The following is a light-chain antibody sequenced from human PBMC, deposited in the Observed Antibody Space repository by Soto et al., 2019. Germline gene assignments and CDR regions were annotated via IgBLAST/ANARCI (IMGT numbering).Light chain of an antibody. CDR3: QQYNTWPRT. CDR2: GAS. J-gene: IGKJ1*01. V-gene: IGKV3-15*01. CDR1: QGIKDY. Sequence: EIVVTQFPATLSLSPGERATLSCRASQGIKDYVAWFQQKPGQAPRLLIYGASTRATAIPARFSGSGSGTEFTLSISSLQSEDFAVYYCQQYNTWPRTFGQGTKVDIK.